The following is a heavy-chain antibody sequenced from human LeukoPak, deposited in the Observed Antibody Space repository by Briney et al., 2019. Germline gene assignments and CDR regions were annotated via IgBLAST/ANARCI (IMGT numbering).Heavy chain of an antibody. J-gene: IGHJ4*02. Sequence: SETLSLTCTVSGGSITNYYWSWIRQPPGKGLEWIGFSYYNGNTNYNPSLKSRVTISVDMSKNQFSLSLRSVTPEDTAVYYCAREAEITRFDYWGQGTLVTVSS. CDR1: GGSITNYY. V-gene: IGHV4-59*12. D-gene: IGHD5-24*01. CDR3: AREAEITRFDY. CDR2: SYYNGNT.